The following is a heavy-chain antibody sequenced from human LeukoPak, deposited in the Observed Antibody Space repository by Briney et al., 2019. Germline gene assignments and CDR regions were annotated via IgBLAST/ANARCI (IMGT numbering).Heavy chain of an antibody. CDR3: AKTGIAAPNAFDI. V-gene: IGHV3-30*02. Sequence: GGSLRLSCAASGFTFSSYGMHWVRQAPGKGLEWVAFIRYDGSNKYYADSVKGRFTISRDNSKNTLYLQMNSLRAEDTAVYYCAKTGIAAPNAFDIWGQGTMVTVSS. J-gene: IGHJ3*02. CDR2: IRYDGSNK. CDR1: GFTFSSYG. D-gene: IGHD6-13*01.